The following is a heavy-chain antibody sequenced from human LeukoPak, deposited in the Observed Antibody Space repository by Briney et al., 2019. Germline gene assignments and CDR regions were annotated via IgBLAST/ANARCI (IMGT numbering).Heavy chain of an antibody. Sequence: PSETLSLTCPVYGGSFSGYYWSWIRQPPGKGLEWIGEINHSGSTNYNPSLKSRVTISVDTSNNQFSLKLSSVTAADTDVYYCARGRRPMVYYYYGMDVWGQGTTVTVSS. D-gene: IGHD3-10*01. V-gene: IGHV4-34*01. CDR2: INHSGST. CDR1: GGSFSGYY. J-gene: IGHJ6*02. CDR3: ARGRRPMVYYYYGMDV.